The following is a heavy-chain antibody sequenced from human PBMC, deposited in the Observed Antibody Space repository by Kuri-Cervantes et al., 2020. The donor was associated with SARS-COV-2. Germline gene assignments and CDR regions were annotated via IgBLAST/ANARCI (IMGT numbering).Heavy chain of an antibody. CDR2: IIPIFGIA. V-gene: IGHV1-69*04. CDR1: EGTFSICA. CDR3: ARVWYYYDSSGPPWYYYYGMDV. J-gene: IGHJ6*02. Sequence: SVKVSCKASEGTFSICAISWVRQAPGQGLEWMGRIIPIFGIANYAQKFQGRVTITADKSTSTAYMELSSLRSEDTAVYYCARVWYYYDSSGPPWYYYYGMDVWGQGTTVTVSS. D-gene: IGHD3-22*01.